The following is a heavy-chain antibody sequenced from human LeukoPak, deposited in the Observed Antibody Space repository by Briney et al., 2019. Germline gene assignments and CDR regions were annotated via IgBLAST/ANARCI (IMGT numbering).Heavy chain of an antibody. CDR1: GYTFTSYG. CDR3: ARVEAAAGRDY. J-gene: IGHJ4*02. D-gene: IGHD6-13*01. V-gene: IGHV1-18*01. Sequence: ASVKVSCKASGYTFTSYGISWVRQAPGQGLEWMGWISAYNGNTNYAQKLQGRVTMTTDTSTSTADMELRSLRSDDTAVYYCARVEAAAGRDYWGQGTLVTVSS. CDR2: ISAYNGNT.